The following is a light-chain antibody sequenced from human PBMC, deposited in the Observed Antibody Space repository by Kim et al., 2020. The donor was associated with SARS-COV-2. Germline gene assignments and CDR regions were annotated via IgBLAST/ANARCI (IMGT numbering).Light chain of an antibody. V-gene: IGKV2-28*01. Sequence: DIVMTQSPLSLPVTPGEPASISCMSSQSLLHSNGNNYLYWYLQRPGQSPQLLIHLGYYRASGVPDRFSGSGSGTDFTLRINRVEAEDVGVYYCMQTLQTPPTFGQGTKVEIK. CDR1: QSLLHSNGNNY. CDR2: LGY. CDR3: MQTLQTPPT. J-gene: IGKJ1*01.